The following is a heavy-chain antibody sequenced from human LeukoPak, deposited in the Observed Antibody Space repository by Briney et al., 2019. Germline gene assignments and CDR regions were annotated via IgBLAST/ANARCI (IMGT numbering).Heavy chain of an antibody. CDR3: ARAQGLRRPLDM. Sequence: GGSLRLSCAASRFTFSSYGMHWVRQAPGKGLEWVAVIWYDGSKRYYADSAKGRFTVSRDNSKNTLYVQMNSLRAEDTAMYYCARAQGLRRPLDMWGQGTMVTVSS. D-gene: IGHD4-17*01. V-gene: IGHV3-33*01. J-gene: IGHJ3*02. CDR1: RFTFSSYG. CDR2: IWYDGSKR.